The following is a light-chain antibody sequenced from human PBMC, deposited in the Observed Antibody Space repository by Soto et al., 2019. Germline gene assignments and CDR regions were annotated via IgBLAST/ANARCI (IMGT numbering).Light chain of an antibody. CDR3: QQYYNPPPV. V-gene: IGKV4-1*01. Sequence: DIVMTQSPDSLAVSLGERATINCKSSQSLLYSSNNKNYLAWYQQKPGRPPKLLIYWASTRESGVPDRFSGSGSDTDFTLTISTLQAEDLAVYYCQQYYNPPPVFGQGTKVEIK. J-gene: IGKJ1*01. CDR2: WAS. CDR1: QSLLYSSNNKNY.